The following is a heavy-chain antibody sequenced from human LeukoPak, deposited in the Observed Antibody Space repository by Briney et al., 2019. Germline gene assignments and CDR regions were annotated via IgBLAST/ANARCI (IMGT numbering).Heavy chain of an antibody. CDR3: ARDLQCSSTSCYGAPIYYYYYMDV. CDR2: INPSGGST. V-gene: IGHV1-46*01. J-gene: IGHJ6*03. Sequence: ASVKVSCKASGYTFTSYYMHWVRQAPGQGLEWMGIINPSGGSTSYAQKFQGRVTMTRDTSTSTVYMELSSLRSEDTAVYYCARDLQCSSTSCYGAPIYYYYYMDVWGKGTTVTISS. CDR1: GYTFTSYY. D-gene: IGHD2-2*01.